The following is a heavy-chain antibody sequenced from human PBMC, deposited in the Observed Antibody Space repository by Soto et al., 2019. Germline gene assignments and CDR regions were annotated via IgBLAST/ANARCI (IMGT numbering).Heavy chain of an antibody. Sequence: SETLSLTCTVSGGSISSYYWSWIRQPPGKGLEWIGYIYYSGSTNYNPSLKSRVTISVDTSKNQFSLKLSSVTAADTAVYYCARREYSSSDGGEYFDYWGQGTLVTVSS. V-gene: IGHV4-59*01. CDR3: ARREYSSSDGGEYFDY. CDR2: IYYSGST. CDR1: GGSISSYY. J-gene: IGHJ4*02. D-gene: IGHD6-13*01.